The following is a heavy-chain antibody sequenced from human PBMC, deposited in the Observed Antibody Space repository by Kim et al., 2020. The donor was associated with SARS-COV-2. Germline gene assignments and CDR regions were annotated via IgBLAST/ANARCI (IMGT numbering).Heavy chain of an antibody. CDR3: ARDLVAAAGNWFDP. V-gene: IGHV1-69*13. J-gene: IGHJ5*02. CDR2: IIPIFGTA. CDR1: GGTFSSYA. Sequence: SVKVSCKASGGTFSSYAISWVRQAPGQGLEWMGGIIPIFGTANYAQKFQGRVTITADESTSTAYMELSSLRSEDTAVYYCARDLVAAAGNWFDPWGQGTLVTVSS. D-gene: IGHD6-13*01.